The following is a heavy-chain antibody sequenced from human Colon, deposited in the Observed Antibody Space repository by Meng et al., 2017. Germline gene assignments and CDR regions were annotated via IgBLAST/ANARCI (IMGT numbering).Heavy chain of an antibody. V-gene: IGHV4-31*03. D-gene: IGHD3-9*01. CDR2: IYYSGST. CDR3: ARDRLQDNDYDILTGYYDYPI. J-gene: IGHJ3*02. Sequence: QLQLQASVPGLVQPSQTRSLTCTASGGSSGSGVYYRSWIRQHPGKGLEWIGYIYYSGSTYYNPSLKSRVTISVDTSKNQFSLKLSSVTAADTAVYYCARDRLQDNDYDILTGYYDYPIWGQGTMVTVSS. CDR1: GGSSGSGVYY.